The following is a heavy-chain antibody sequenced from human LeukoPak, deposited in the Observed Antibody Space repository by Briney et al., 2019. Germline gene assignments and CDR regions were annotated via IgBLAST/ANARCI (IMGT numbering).Heavy chain of an antibody. J-gene: IGHJ4*02. CDR3: ARVYDYGDYVGY. D-gene: IGHD4-17*01. CDR2: INPNSGGT. Sequence: ASVKVSCKASGYTFTGYYIHWFRQAPGQGLEWMGRINPNSGGTNYAQKFQGRVTMTRDTSISTAYMEMSRLRSDDTAVYYCARVYDYGDYVGYWGQGTLVTVSS. CDR1: GYTFTGYY. V-gene: IGHV1-2*06.